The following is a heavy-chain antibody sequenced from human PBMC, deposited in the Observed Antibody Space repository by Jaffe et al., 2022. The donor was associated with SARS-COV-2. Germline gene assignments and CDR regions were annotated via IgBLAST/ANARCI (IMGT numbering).Heavy chain of an antibody. CDR3: ARHRRDIVAPKFGVDV. CDR1: GGSISSSDYC. D-gene: IGHD5-12*01. Sequence: QLQLQESGPGLVKPSETLSLICTVSGGSISSSDYCWDWIRQTPGKGLEWIGSIYYSGTTYYNPSLKSRVTISVDTSKNQLSLKLSSVTAADTAVYYCARHRRDIVAPKFGVDVWGQGTTVTVSS. V-gene: IGHV4-39*01. J-gene: IGHJ6*02. CDR2: IYYSGTT.